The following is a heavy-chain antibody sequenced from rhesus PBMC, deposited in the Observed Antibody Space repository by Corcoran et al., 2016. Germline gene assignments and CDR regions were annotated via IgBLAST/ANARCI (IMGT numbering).Heavy chain of an antibody. J-gene: IGHJ4*01. CDR3: ARLDYGNNYYYFDY. D-gene: IGHD4-29*01. V-gene: IGHV4-143*01. Sequence: QVQLQESGPGLVQPSETLSLTCPVSGRSISDPYLWNWVHQPPGKGLEWIGGTHANIANSYYHPSLKSRVTISKDTSKNQFSLDLYSVTAADTAVYFCARLDYGNNYYYFDYWGQGVLVTVSS. CDR2: THANIANS. CDR1: GRSISDPYL.